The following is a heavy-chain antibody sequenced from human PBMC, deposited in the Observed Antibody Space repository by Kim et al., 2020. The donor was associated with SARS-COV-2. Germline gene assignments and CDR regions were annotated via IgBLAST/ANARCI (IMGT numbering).Heavy chain of an antibody. V-gene: IGHV3-33*06. CDR3: AKSTVTTHDAFDI. Sequence: YADPGKGRFTISRDNSKNPLDLQMNSLRAEDTAVYYCAKSTVTTHDAFDIWGQGTMVTVSS. D-gene: IGHD4-17*01. J-gene: IGHJ3*02.